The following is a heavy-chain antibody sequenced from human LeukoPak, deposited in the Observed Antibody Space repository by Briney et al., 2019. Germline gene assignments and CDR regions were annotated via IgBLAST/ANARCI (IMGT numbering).Heavy chain of an antibody. D-gene: IGHD6-19*01. CDR2: INPNSGGT. CDR3: ARGNRPRGWYPQNDAFDI. CDR1: GYTFTGYY. V-gene: IGHV1-2*02. Sequence: GASVKVSCKASGYTFTGYYMHWERQAPGQGLEWMGWINPNSGGTNYAQKFQGRVTMTRNTSISTAYMELSSLRSEDTAVYYCARGNRPRGWYPQNDAFDIWGQGTMVTVSS. J-gene: IGHJ3*02.